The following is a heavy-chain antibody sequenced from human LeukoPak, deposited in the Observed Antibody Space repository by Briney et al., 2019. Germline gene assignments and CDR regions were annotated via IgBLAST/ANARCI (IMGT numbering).Heavy chain of an antibody. J-gene: IGHJ6*02. CDR2: IYYSGST. D-gene: IGHD2-15*01. V-gene: IGHV4-39*01. CDR1: GGSISSSSYY. Sequence: SETLSLTCTVSGGSISSSSYYWGWIRQPPGKGLGWIESIYYSGSTYYNPSLKSRVTISVDTSKNQFSLKLSSVTAADTAVYYCARVNCSGGSCYGMDVWGQGTTVTVSS. CDR3: ARVNCSGGSCYGMDV.